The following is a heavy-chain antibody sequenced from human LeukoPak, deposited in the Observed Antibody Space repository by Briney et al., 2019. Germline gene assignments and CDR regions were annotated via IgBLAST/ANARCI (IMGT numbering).Heavy chain of an antibody. CDR3: ARRYDYGDY. J-gene: IGHJ4*02. Sequence: PGGSLRLSCAASGFTFSSYSMNWVRAAPGKGVEWGSYISSSSSTIDYADSVKGRFTISRDNAKNSVSLQMNSLRDEDTAVYYCARRYDYGDYWGQGTLVIVSS. D-gene: IGHD2-2*01. CDR2: ISSSSSTI. V-gene: IGHV3-48*02. CDR1: GFTFSSYS.